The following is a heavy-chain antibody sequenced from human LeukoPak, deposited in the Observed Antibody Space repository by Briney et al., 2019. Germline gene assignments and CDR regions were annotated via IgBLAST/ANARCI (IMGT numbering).Heavy chain of an antibody. J-gene: IGHJ4*02. Sequence: SVKVSCKASGGTFSSYAMSWVRQAPGQGLEWMGGIIPMFGTANYAEKFQGRVTITADKSTSTAYTELSSLRSEDTAVYYCARDRYYDFWSGSHYFDYWGQGTLVTVSS. CDR2: IIPMFGTA. CDR1: GGTFSSYA. CDR3: ARDRYYDFWSGSHYFDY. V-gene: IGHV1-69*06. D-gene: IGHD3-3*01.